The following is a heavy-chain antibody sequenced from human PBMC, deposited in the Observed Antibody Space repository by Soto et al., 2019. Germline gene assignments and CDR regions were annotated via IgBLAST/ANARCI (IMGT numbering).Heavy chain of an antibody. CDR1: GFTFSGSA. V-gene: IGHV3-73*02. J-gene: IGHJ6*02. D-gene: IGHD1-26*01. Sequence: EVQLVESGGGLVQPGGSLKLSCAASGFTFSGSAMHWVRQASGKGLEWVGRIRSKANSYATAYAASVKGRFTISRDDSKNTEYLQMNSLKTEDTAVYYCTRHDSGSYYYYYGMDVWGQGTTVTVSS. CDR3: TRHDSGSYYYYYGMDV. CDR2: IRSKANSYAT.